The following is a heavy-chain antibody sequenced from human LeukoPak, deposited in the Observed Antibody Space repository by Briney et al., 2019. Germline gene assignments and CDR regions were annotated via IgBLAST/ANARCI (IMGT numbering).Heavy chain of an antibody. Sequence: GRSLRLSCAASGFTFSSYAMHWVRQAPGKGLEWVAVIWYGGSNKYYADSVKGRFTISRDNAKSSLYLQMNSLRAEDTAVYYCARAWYYDILTGYPLDYWGQGTLVTVSS. CDR1: GFTFSSYA. V-gene: IGHV3-33*08. CDR3: ARAWYYDILTGYPLDY. D-gene: IGHD3-9*01. CDR2: IWYGGSNK. J-gene: IGHJ4*02.